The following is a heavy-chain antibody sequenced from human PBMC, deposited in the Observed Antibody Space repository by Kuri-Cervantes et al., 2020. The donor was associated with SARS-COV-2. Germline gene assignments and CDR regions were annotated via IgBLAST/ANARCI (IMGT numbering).Heavy chain of an antibody. CDR2: IYYRGST. J-gene: IGHJ4*02. CDR3: ARRGSSGWYLGY. V-gene: IGHV4-59*12. D-gene: IGHD6-19*01. CDR1: GGSISSYY. Sequence: GSLRLSCTVSGGSISSYYWSWIRQPLGKGLEWIGYIYYRGSTNYNPSLKSRVTISVDTSKNQSSLKLSSVTAADTAVYYCARRGSSGWYLGYWGQGTLVTVSS.